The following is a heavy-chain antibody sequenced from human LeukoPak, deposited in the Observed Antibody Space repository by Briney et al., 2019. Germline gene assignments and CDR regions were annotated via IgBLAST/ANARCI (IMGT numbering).Heavy chain of an antibody. V-gene: IGHV1-18*01. Sequence: ASVKVSCKASGYTFTSYGISWVRQAPGQGLEWMGWISAYNGNTNYAQKLQGRVTMTRDTSVSTVYMELRWLTTDDTAVYYCARAMSGDLLDYWGQGTLVTVSS. D-gene: IGHD3-10*01. CDR1: GYTFTSYG. CDR2: ISAYNGNT. CDR3: ARAMSGDLLDY. J-gene: IGHJ4*02.